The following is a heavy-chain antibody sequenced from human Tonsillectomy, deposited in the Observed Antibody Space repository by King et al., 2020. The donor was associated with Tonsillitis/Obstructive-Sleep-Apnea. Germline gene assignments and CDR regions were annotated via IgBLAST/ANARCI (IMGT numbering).Heavy chain of an antibody. J-gene: IGHJ6*03. CDR3: ARSTPYYYYYYYMDV. D-gene: IGHD2-15*01. CDR2: IYPGDSDT. Sequence: QLVQSGAEVKKPGESLKISCKGSGYSFTSYWIGWVRQMPGKGLEWMGIIYPGDSDTRYSPSFQGQVTISADKSISTAYLQWSSLKASDTAMYYCARSTPYYYYYYYMDVWGKGTTGTVSS. CDR1: GYSFTSYW. V-gene: IGHV5-51*01.